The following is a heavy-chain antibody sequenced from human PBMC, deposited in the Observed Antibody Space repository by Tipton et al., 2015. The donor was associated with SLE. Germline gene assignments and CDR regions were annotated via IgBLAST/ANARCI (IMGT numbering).Heavy chain of an antibody. CDR1: GGSISGGYSF. CDR3: AKGSGWYKD. CDR2: MHYSGST. Sequence: TLSLTCTVSGGSISGGYSFWVWIRQPPGKGLEWIGSMHYSGSTYNNPSIKSRVTISVDTPKSQFSLKMTSVTAADTAVYYCAKGSGWYKDWGQGMLVTVSS. J-gene: IGHJ4*02. V-gene: IGHV4-39*07. D-gene: IGHD6-19*01.